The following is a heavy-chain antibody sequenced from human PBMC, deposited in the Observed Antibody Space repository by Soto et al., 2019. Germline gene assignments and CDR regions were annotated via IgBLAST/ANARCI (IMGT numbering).Heavy chain of an antibody. CDR1: GFTFSIYS. V-gene: IGHV3-48*01. Sequence: LRLSCAASGFTFSIYSMNWVRQAPGKGLEWVSYISSSSSTIYYADSVKGRFTISRDNAKNSLYLQMNSLRAEDTTVYYCARDYSGWYYWGQGTLVTVSS. CDR2: ISSSSSTI. CDR3: ARDYSGWYY. D-gene: IGHD6-19*01. J-gene: IGHJ4*02.